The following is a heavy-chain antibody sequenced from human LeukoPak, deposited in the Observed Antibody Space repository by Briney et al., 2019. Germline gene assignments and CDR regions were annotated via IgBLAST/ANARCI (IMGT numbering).Heavy chain of an antibody. CDR1: GFTVSRNF. D-gene: IGHD1-1*01. CDR2: IYSGGST. CDR3: ARGYSPYLKTTGNDY. V-gene: IGHV3-66*01. J-gene: IGHJ4*02. Sequence: GGSLRLSCAASGFTVSRNFMTWVRQAPGKGLEWVSIIYSGGSTYYADSVKDRFTISRDTSKNTLYLQMNSLRAEDTAVYYCARGYSPYLKTTGNDYWGQGTLVTVSS.